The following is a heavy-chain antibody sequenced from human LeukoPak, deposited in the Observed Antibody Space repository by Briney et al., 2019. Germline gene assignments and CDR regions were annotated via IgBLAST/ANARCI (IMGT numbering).Heavy chain of an antibody. CDR1: GYTFTGYY. V-gene: IGHV1-2*06. D-gene: IGHD5-24*01. J-gene: IGHJ4*02. CDR2: INPNSGGR. CDR3: ARAMEMATIWYDS. Sequence: ASVKVSCKASGYTFTGYYMHWVRQAPGQGLEWMGRINPNSGGRNYAQKFQGRVTMTRDTSISTAYLELTRLTSDDTAVYYCARAMEMATIWYDSWGQGTLVTVS.